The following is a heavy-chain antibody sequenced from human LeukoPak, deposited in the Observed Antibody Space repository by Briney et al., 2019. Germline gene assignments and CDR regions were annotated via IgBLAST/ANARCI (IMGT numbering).Heavy chain of an antibody. Sequence: GGSLRLSCAASGFIFSKAWMNWVRQAPGKGLEWVGRIRSKTDGGTSDYAAPVKGRFSISRDDSKNMVWLQMNSLKSEDTAVYYSVTDPRLAKSPFDYWGQATLVTVSS. V-gene: IGHV3-15*01. J-gene: IGHJ4*02. CDR1: GFIFSKAW. CDR3: VTDPRLAKSPFDY. CDR2: IRSKTDGGTS. D-gene: IGHD4/OR15-4a*01.